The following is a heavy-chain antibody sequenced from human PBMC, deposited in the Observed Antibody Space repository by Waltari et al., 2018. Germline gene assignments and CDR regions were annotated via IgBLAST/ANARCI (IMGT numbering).Heavy chain of an antibody. D-gene: IGHD6-13*01. V-gene: IGHV4-59*01. Sequence: QVQLQESGPGLVKPSETLSLTCTVSGGSISSYYWSWIRQPPGKGLEWIGYIYYSGSTNDNPSLKSRVTISVDTSKNQFSLKLSSVTAADTAVYYCARVIAAASRRDYYYMDVWGKGTTVTVSS. J-gene: IGHJ6*03. CDR2: IYYSGST. CDR3: ARVIAAASRRDYYYMDV. CDR1: GGSISSYY.